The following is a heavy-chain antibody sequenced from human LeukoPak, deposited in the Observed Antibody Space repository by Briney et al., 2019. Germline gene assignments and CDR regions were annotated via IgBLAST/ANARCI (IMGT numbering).Heavy chain of an antibody. D-gene: IGHD3-22*01. J-gene: IGHJ5*02. V-gene: IGHV1-8*03. CDR3: ARGQEYYYDSSGPNWFDP. CDR1: GYTFTSYD. CDR2: MNPNSGNT. Sequence: ASVKVSCKASGYTFTSYDINWVRQATGQGLEWMGWMNPNSGNTGYAQKFQGRVTITRNTSISTAYMEPSSLRSEDTAVYYCARGQEYYYDSSGPNWFDPWGQGTLVTVSS.